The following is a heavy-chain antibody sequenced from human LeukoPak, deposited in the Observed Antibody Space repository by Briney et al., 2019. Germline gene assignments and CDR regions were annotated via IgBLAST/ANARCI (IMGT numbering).Heavy chain of an antibody. J-gene: IGHJ4*02. V-gene: IGHV4-31*03. CDR2: IYYSGST. CDR3: ARLQQQLGGYFDY. D-gene: IGHD6-13*01. Sequence: SQTLSLTCTVSGGSISSGGYYWSWIRQHPGKGLEWIGYIYYSGSTYYNPSLKSRVTISVDTSKNQFSLKLSSVTAPDTAVYYCARLQQQLGGYFDYWGQGTLVTVSS. CDR1: GGSISSGGYY.